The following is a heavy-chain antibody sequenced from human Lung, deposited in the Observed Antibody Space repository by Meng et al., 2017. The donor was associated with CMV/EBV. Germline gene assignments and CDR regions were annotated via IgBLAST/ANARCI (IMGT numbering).Heavy chain of an antibody. Sequence: GGSLRLXCAASGFTFSSYAMSWVRQAPGKGLEWVSAISGSGGSTYYADSVKGRFTISRDNSKNTLYLQMNSLRAEDTAVYYCAQTFWSGYYSPYYGMDVXGQGXTVTVSS. J-gene: IGHJ6*02. CDR1: GFTFSSYA. D-gene: IGHD3-3*01. CDR2: ISGSGGST. V-gene: IGHV3-23*01. CDR3: AQTFWSGYYSPYYGMDV.